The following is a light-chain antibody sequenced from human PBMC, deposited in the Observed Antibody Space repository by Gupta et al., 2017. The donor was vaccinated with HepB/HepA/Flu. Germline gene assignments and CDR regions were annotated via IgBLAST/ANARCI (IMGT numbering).Light chain of an antibody. Sequence: SVLTQPXXVSGAAGQRVTISCTGSSSNIGAGYDVHWYQQLPGTAPKLLIYGNSNRPSVVPDRFSGSKSGTSASLAITGLQAEDEADYYCQSYDSSLSVVFGGGTKLTVL. CDR2: GNS. CDR3: QSYDSSLSVV. J-gene: IGLJ2*01. CDR1: SSNIGAGYD. V-gene: IGLV1-40*01.